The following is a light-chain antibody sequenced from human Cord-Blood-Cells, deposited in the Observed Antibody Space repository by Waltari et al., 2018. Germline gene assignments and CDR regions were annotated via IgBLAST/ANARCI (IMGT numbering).Light chain of an antibody. CDR3: SSYTSSSTPL. Sequence: QSALTQPASVSGSPGQSITISCTGTSSDVGGYNYVSWYQQHPGKAPKLMIYDVSKRPSGVSNRFSGSKSGNTASLTISGLQAKDEADYYCSSYTSSSTPLFGGGTKLTVL. V-gene: IGLV2-14*01. J-gene: IGLJ3*02. CDR2: DVS. CDR1: SSDVGGYNY.